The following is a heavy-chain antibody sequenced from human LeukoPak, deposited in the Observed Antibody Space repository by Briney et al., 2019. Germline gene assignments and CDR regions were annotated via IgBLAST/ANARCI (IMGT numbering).Heavy chain of an antibody. D-gene: IGHD6-19*01. V-gene: IGHV4-34*01. CDR2: INHSGST. CDR1: GGSFSGYY. CDR3: AGIIAVAGTE. J-gene: IGHJ4*02. Sequence: SETLSLTCAVYGGSFSGYYWSWIRQPPGKGLEWIGEINHSGSTNYNPSLKSRVTISVDTSKNQFSLKLSSVTAADTAVYYCAGIIAVAGTEWGQGTLVAVSS.